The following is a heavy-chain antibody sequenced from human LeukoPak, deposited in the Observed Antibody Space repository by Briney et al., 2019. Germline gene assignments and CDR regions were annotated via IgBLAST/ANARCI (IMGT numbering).Heavy chain of an antibody. J-gene: IGHJ4*02. CDR2: ISGSGVNT. CDR3: AIFCASGSRGRGSGF. CDR1: GFTFSSYV. Sequence: GGSLRLSCAASGFTFSSYVMNWVRQPPGKGLEWVSSISGSGVNTFYVDSVKGRFAISIDNSKNTLFLQLSGLRVEDRAVYYCAIFCASGSRGRGSGFWGKGTLVTVSS. D-gene: IGHD3-10*01. V-gene: IGHV3-23*01.